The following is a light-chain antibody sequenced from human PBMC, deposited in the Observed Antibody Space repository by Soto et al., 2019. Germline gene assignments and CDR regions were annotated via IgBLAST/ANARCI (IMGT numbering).Light chain of an antibody. J-gene: IGKJ1*01. V-gene: IGKV3-15*01. Sequence: EIVMTQSPATLSVSPGERATLSCRASQSVTSNLAWYQHKPGQAPRLLIYRATARAAGIPARFGGSGAGTEFTLTISSLQYEDFVIYCCQQYEGWPLRFGQGTKVEIK. CDR2: RAT. CDR3: QQYEGWPLR. CDR1: QSVTSN.